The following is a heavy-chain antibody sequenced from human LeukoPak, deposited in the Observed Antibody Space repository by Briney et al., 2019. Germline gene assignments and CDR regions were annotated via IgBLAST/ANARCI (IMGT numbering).Heavy chain of an antibody. J-gene: IGHJ6*03. Sequence: PSETLSLTCAVYGGSFSGYYWSWIRQPPGKGLEWIGEINHSGSTNYNPSLKSRVTISVDTSKNQFSLKLSSVTAADTAVYYCASLPFYCSSTSCYDRYYYYYYMDVWGKGTTVTVSS. D-gene: IGHD2-2*01. CDR1: GGSFSGYY. V-gene: IGHV4-34*01. CDR3: ASLPFYCSSTSCYDRYYYYYYMDV. CDR2: INHSGST.